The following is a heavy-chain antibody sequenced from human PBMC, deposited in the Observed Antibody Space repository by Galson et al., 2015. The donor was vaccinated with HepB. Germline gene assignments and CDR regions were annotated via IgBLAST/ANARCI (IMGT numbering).Heavy chain of an antibody. D-gene: IGHD2-2*01. CDR3: ASTVVPAAHAFDI. J-gene: IGHJ3*02. V-gene: IGHV1-69*02. CDR1: GGTFSSYT. CDR2: IIPILGIA. Sequence: SVKVSCKASGGTFSSYTISWVRQAPGQGLEWMGRIIPILGIANYAQKFQGRVTITADKSTSTAYMELSSLRSEDTAVYYCASTVVPAAHAFDIWGQGTMVTVSS.